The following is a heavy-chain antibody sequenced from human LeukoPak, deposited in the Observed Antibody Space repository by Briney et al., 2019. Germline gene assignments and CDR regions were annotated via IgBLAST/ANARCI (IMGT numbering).Heavy chain of an antibody. D-gene: IGHD6-13*01. J-gene: IGHJ6*03. V-gene: IGHV3-30*04. CDR1: GFTFSSYA. CDR2: ISYDGSNK. Sequence: GGSLRLSCAASGFTFSSYAMHWVRQAPGKGLEWVAVISYDGSNKYYADSVKGRFTISRDNSKNTLYLQMNSLRAEDTAVYYCARVGRSIAAAVAYYYYMDVWGKGTTVTVSS. CDR3: ARVGRSIAAAVAYYYYMDV.